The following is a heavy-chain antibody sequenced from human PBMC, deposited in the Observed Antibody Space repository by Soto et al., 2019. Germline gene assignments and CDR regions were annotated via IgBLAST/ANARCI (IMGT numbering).Heavy chain of an antibody. Sequence: ASVKVSCKASGYTFTRYTMNCVRQAPGQRLEWMGWTNPDNGNTKSSQKFQDRVIITRDTSASTAYMDLSSLRSEDTAVYYCARGIATGQLDPWGQGTLVTVSS. V-gene: IGHV1-3*01. J-gene: IGHJ5*02. CDR1: GYTFTRYT. D-gene: IGHD2-15*01. CDR3: ARGIATGQLDP. CDR2: TNPDNGNT.